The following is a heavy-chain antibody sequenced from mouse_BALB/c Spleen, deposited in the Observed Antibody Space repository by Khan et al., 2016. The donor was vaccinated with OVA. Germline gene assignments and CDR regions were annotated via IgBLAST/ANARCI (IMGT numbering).Heavy chain of an antibody. CDR2: IYPYNDDT. CDR1: GYTFTSYV. V-gene: IGHV1S136*01. J-gene: IGHJ2*01. CDR3: AKHYRYDVYLDY. Sequence: VQLQQSGPEVVKPGASVKMSCKASGYTFTSYVIHWMKQKPGQALEWIGYIYPYNDDTKYNENFKGKATLTSDKSSSTAYMELRSLTSEDSAVYYCAKHYRYDVYLDYWGQGTTLAVSS. D-gene: IGHD2-14*01.